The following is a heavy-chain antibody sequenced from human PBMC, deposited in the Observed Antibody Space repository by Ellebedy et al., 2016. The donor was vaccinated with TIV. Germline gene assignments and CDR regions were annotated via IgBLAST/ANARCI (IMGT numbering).Heavy chain of an antibody. CDR3: ARGWRLVPTIDY. J-gene: IGHJ4*02. Sequence: ASVKVSXKASGYTFTSYGISWVRQAPGQGLEWMGWINPNSGGTNYAQKFQGRVTMTRDTSISTAYMELSRLRSDDTAVYYCARGWRLVPTIDYWGQGTLVTVSS. CDR1: GYTFTSYG. CDR2: INPNSGGT. D-gene: IGHD5-24*01. V-gene: IGHV1-2*02.